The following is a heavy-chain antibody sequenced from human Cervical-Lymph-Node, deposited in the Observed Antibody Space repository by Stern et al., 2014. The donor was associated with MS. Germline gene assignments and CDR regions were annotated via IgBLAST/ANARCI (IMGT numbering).Heavy chain of an antibody. CDR2: INCNTGAT. V-gene: IGHV1-2*06. Sequence: QVQLVQSGAEVKKPGASVTVSCKASGYTFTAFYVDWVRQAPGLGLEWMGRINCNTGATDDAQKIQVRVTMTRDTSVSSVYMELSGLTSDDTAVYYCARGTRGLDVWGQGTTVTVSS. CDR3: ARGTRGLDV. CDR1: GYTFTAFY. J-gene: IGHJ6*02.